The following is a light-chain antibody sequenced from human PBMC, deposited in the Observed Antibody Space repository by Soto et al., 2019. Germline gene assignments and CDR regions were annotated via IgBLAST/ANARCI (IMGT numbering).Light chain of an antibody. CDR2: GAS. CDR3: KQYGSSEVP. Sequence: EIVFTQSPGTLSLSPGERATLSCRASQSVSSSYLACYQQKPCQAPRLLIYGASSSATGIPDRFSGSGSGTDFTVTIGRLEPEECEVYYCKQYGSSEVPFGQGTNV. V-gene: IGKV3-20*01. J-gene: IGKJ1*01. CDR1: QSVSSSY.